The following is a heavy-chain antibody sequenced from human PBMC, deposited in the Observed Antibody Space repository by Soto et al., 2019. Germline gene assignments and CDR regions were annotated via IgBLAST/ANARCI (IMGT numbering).Heavy chain of an antibody. J-gene: IGHJ4*02. D-gene: IGHD3-22*01. CDR1: GFTFSSYW. CDR3: ASRNAPYYYDSSGYYDFGY. V-gene: IGHV3-74*01. Sequence: GSLRLSCAASGFTFSSYWMHWVRQAPGKGLVWVSRINSDGSSTSYADSVKGRFTISRDNAKNTLYLQMNSLRAEDTAVYYCASRNAPYYYDSSGYYDFGYWGQGTLVTVSS. CDR2: INSDGSST.